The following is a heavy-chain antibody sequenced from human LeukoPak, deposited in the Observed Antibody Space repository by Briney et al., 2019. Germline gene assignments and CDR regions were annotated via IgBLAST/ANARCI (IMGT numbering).Heavy chain of an antibody. V-gene: IGHV1-18*01. CDR2: ISAYNGNT. D-gene: IGHD1-26*01. J-gene: IGHJ4*02. CDR3: ASSGSYLGYFDY. CDR1: GYTFTSYG. Sequence: ASVKVSCKASGYTFTSYGISWVRQAPGQGLEWMGCISAYNGNTNYAQKLQGRVTMTTDISTSTAYMELRSLRSDDTAVYYCASSGSYLGYFDYWGRGTLVTVSS.